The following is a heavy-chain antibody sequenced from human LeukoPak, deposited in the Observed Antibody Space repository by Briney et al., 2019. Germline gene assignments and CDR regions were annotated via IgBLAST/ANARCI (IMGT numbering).Heavy chain of an antibody. Sequence: ASVKVSCKASGYTFTGYYMHWVRQAPGQGLEWMGWISAYNGNTSYAQKLQGRVTMTTDTSTSTAYMELRSLRSDDTAVYYCARGGWELLSLGAFDIWGQGTMVTVSS. D-gene: IGHD1-26*01. J-gene: IGHJ3*02. V-gene: IGHV1-18*04. CDR1: GYTFTGYY. CDR2: ISAYNGNT. CDR3: ARGGWELLSLGAFDI.